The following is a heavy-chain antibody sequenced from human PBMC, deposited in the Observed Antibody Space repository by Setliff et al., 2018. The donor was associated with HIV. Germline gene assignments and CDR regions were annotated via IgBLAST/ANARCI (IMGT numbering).Heavy chain of an antibody. D-gene: IGHD3-10*01. V-gene: IGHV3-11*04. Sequence: GGSLRLSCTASGFTFSDYYMTWVRQAPGKGLEWVSHIGRSGSPIYYADSVKGRFTISRDNSKNTLYLQLNSLRAEDTAVYYCARYFRDGSYNDYWGQGTLVTVSS. J-gene: IGHJ4*02. CDR3: ARYFRDGSYNDY. CDR1: GFTFSDYY. CDR2: IGRSGSPI.